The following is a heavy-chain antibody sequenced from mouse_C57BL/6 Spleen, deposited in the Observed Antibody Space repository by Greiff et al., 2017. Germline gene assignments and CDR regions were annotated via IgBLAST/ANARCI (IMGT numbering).Heavy chain of an antibody. J-gene: IGHJ3*01. CDR1: GYTFTDYY. CDR2: INPNNGGT. V-gene: IGHV1-26*01. CDR3: ARSDYDGGFAY. D-gene: IGHD2-4*01. Sequence: EVQLQQSGPELVKPGASVKISCKASGYTFTDYYMNWVKQSHGKSLEWIGDINPNNGGTSYNQKLKGKATLTVDKSSSTAYMELRSLTSEDSAVYYCARSDYDGGFAYWGQGTLVTVSA.